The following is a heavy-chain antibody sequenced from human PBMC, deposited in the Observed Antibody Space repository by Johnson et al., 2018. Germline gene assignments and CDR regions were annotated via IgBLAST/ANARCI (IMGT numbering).Heavy chain of an antibody. CDR1: GGSLSSGSYY. D-gene: IGHD1-14*01. V-gene: IGHV4-61*01. CDR3: ASSDRYYFDY. CDR2: IYYSGGP. Sequence: QVQLQESGPGLVKPSEALSLTCTVSGGSLSSGSYYWSWIRQPPGKGLEWIGYIYYSGGPNYNPPLKSRVTISVDKSKNQFSLKLSSVTAADPAVYYCASSDRYYFDYWGQGTLVTVSS. J-gene: IGHJ4*01.